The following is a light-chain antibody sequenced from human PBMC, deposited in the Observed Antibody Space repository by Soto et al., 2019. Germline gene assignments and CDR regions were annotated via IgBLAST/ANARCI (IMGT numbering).Light chain of an antibody. CDR2: SVS. Sequence: QYAGTQPRSVSVSPGQSVTISCTGTSSDVGGHNYVSWYQQHPGKAPKLMISSVSKRPSGVPDRFSGSKSGNTASLTISGLQAEDEADYYCCSYAGSYTYVFGTGTKVTVL. J-gene: IGLJ1*01. CDR3: CSYAGSYTYV. V-gene: IGLV2-11*01. CDR1: SSDVGGHNY.